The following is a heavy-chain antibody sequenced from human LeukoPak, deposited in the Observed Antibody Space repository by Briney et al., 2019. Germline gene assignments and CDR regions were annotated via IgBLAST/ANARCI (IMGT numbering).Heavy chain of an antibody. Sequence: PGGSLRLSCAASGFTFSNYAMHWVRQAPGKGLEWVAVISYDGSNKFYADSVKGRFTISRDNSENTLHLQMNSLRAEDTAVYYCARSLATSYYYMDVWGKGTTVTVSS. CDR2: ISYDGSNK. CDR1: GFTFSNYA. CDR3: ARSLATSYYYMDV. D-gene: IGHD5-12*01. V-gene: IGHV3-30*04. J-gene: IGHJ6*03.